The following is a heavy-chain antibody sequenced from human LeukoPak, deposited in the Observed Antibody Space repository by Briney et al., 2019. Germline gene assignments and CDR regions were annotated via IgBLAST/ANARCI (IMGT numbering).Heavy chain of an antibody. CDR1: GGSISSYY. J-gene: IGHJ4*02. CDR2: IYSSGST. D-gene: IGHD6-13*01. V-gene: IGHV4-59*01. CDR3: ARATSAGHFDY. Sequence: SETLSLTCTVSGGSISSYYWSWLRQPPGKGLEWIGYIYSSGSTNYNPSLKSRVTISVDTSKNQFSLKLSSVTAADTAVYYCARATSAGHFDYWGQGTLVTVSS.